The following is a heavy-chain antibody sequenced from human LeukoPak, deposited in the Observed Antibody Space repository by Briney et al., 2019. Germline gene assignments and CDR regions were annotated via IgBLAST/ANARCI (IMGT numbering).Heavy chain of an antibody. CDR1: GFTFSSYG. J-gene: IGHJ4*02. CDR2: ISGSGGST. V-gene: IGHV3-23*01. CDR3: ARASHGDPLDY. D-gene: IGHD4-17*01. Sequence: GGSLRLSCAASGFTFSSYGMSWVRQAPGKGLEWVSAISGSGGSTYYADSVKGRFTISRDNSKNTLYLQMNSLRAEDTAVYYCARASHGDPLDYWGQGTLVTVSS.